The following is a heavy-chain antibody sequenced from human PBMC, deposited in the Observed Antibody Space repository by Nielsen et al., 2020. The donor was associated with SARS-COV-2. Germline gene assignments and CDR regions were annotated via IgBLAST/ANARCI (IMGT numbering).Heavy chain of an antibody. J-gene: IGHJ6*02. CDR2: INPNSGGT. Sequence: ASVQVSCKASGYTFTGYYMHWVRQAPGQGLEWMGWINPNSGGTNYAQKFQGWVTMTRDTSISTAYMELSRLRSDDTAVYYCARVVVAGYGMDVWGQGTTVTVSS. CDR1: GYTFTGYY. CDR3: ARVVVAGYGMDV. D-gene: IGHD2-15*01. V-gene: IGHV1-2*04.